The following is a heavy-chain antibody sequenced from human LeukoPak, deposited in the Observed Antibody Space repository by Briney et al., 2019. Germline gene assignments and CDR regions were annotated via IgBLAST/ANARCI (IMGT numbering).Heavy chain of an antibody. V-gene: IGHV5-51*01. CDR1: GYSFTTYW. CDR3: ARQLFDYDILTGYYTIDY. D-gene: IGHD3-9*01. CDR2: IYPGDSDT. J-gene: IGHJ4*02. Sequence: GESLKISCKGSGYSFTTYWIGWVRQMPGKGLEWMGIIYPGDSDTRYSPSFQAQVTISADKSISTAYLQWSSLKASDTAMYYCARQLFDYDILTGYYTIDYWGQGTLVTVSS.